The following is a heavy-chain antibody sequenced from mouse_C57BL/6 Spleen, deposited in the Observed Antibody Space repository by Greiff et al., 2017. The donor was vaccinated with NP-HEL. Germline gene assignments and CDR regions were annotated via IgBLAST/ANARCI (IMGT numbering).Heavy chain of an antibody. CDR2: IYPGNSDT. Sequence: EVKLVESGTVLARPGASVKMSCKTSGYTFTSYWMHWVKQRPGQGLEWIGAIYPGNSDTSYNQKFKGKAKLTAVTSASTAYMELSSLTNEDSAVYYCTVTEDYDDGYAMDYWGQGTSVTVSS. V-gene: IGHV1-5*01. CDR1: GYTFTSYW. J-gene: IGHJ4*01. D-gene: IGHD2-4*01. CDR3: TVTEDYDDGYAMDY.